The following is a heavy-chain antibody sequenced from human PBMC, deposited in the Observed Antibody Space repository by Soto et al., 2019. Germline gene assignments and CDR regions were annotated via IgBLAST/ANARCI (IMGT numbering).Heavy chain of an antibody. CDR3: ARGDSTDCSTGVCSFFYNHDMAV. CDR2: INPKSGGT. Sequence: ASVKVSCKASGYSFTDYHIHWVRQAPGQGLEWLGRINPKSGGTSTAQKFQGWVTMTTDTSISTASMELTRLTSDDTAIYYCARGDSTDCSTGVCSFFYNHDMAVWG. D-gene: IGHD2-8*01. CDR1: GYSFTDYH. V-gene: IGHV1-2*04. J-gene: IGHJ6*02.